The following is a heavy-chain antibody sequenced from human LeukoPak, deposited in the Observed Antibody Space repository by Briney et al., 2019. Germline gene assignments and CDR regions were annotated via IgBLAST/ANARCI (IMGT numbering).Heavy chain of an antibody. J-gene: IGHJ5*02. Sequence: SETLSLTCAVYGGSFSGYYWSWIRQPPGKGLEWIGEINHSGSTNYNPSLKSRVTISVDTSKNQFSLKLSSVTAADTAVYYCARFLHYDFWSGYYNRWFDPWGQGTLVTVSS. D-gene: IGHD3-3*01. CDR3: ARFLHYDFWSGYYNRWFDP. CDR1: GGSFSGYY. CDR2: INHSGST. V-gene: IGHV4-34*01.